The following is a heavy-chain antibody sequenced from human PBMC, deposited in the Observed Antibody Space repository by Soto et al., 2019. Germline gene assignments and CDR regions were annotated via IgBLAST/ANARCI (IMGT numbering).Heavy chain of an antibody. V-gene: IGHV3-30*18. CDR3: AKEIEDIGLMPGYYYYGMDV. J-gene: IGHJ6*02. CDR1: GFTFSSYG. Sequence: GGSLRLSCAASGFTFSSYGMHWVRQAPGKGLEWVAVISYDGSNKYYADSVKGRFTISRDNSKNTLYLQMNSLRAEDTAVYYCAKEIEDIGLMPGYYYYGMDVWGQGTTVTVSS. D-gene: IGHD2-8*01. CDR2: ISYDGSNK.